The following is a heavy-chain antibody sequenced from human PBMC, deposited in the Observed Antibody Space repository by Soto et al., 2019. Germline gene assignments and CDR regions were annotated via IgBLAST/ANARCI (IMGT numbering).Heavy chain of an antibody. CDR2: ISSTTNYI. CDR3: ARESEDLPSNFDY. V-gene: IGHV3-21*06. CDR1: GFTFTRYS. Sequence: GGSLRLSCAASGFTFTRYSMNWVRQAPGKGLEWVSSISSTTNYIYYGDSMKGRFTISRDNAKNSLYLEMNSLRAEDTAVYYCARESEDLPSNFDYWGQGTLVTVSS. J-gene: IGHJ4*02.